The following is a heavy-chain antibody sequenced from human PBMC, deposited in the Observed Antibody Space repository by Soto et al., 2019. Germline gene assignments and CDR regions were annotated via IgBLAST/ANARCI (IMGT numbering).Heavy chain of an antibody. J-gene: IGHJ3*02. CDR3: ARLYCSAASCYSVGAFDI. Sequence: QVQLVESGGGVVQPGRSLRLSCAASRFTFSTYGMHWVRQAPGKGLEWVALIWFDGSDKYYTESVKGRFTISRDNSRSTVYLQMNSLRAEDTAVYYCARLYCSAASCYSVGAFDIRGQGTMVTVTS. CDR1: RFTFSTYG. D-gene: IGHD2-15*01. V-gene: IGHV3-33*01. CDR2: IWFDGSDK.